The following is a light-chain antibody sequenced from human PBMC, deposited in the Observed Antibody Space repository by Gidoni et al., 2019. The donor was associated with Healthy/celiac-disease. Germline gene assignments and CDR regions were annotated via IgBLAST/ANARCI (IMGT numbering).Light chain of an antibody. CDR1: QSVSSSY. Sequence: EIVLTQSPGTLSLSPGERATLSCRARQSVSSSYLAWYQQKPGQAPRLLIYGASSRATGIPDRFSGSGSGTDFTLTISRLEPEDFAVYYCQQYGSSPYTFXQXTKLXIK. CDR3: QQYGSSPYT. V-gene: IGKV3-20*01. J-gene: IGKJ2*01. CDR2: GAS.